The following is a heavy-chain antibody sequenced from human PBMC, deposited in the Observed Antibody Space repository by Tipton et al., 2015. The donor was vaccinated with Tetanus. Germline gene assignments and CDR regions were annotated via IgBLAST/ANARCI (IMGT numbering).Heavy chain of an antibody. D-gene: IGHD4-11*01. CDR1: GGTFSSYA. Sequence: QSGAEVKKPGSSVKVSCKASGGTFSSYAISWVRQAPGQGLEWMGGIIPIFGTANYAQKFQGRVTITADESTSTAYMELSSLRSEDTAVYYCARLPSIPATTGSLYYYYGVDVWGQGTTVTVSS. V-gene: IGHV1-69*01. CDR3: ARLPSIPATTGSLYYYYGVDV. J-gene: IGHJ6*02. CDR2: IIPIFGTA.